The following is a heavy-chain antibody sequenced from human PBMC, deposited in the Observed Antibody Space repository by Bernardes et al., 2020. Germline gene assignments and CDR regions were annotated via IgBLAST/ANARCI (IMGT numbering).Heavy chain of an antibody. CDR1: GGSISSSSYY. CDR2: IYYSGST. Sequence: SETLSLTCTVSGGSISSSSYYWGWIRQPPGKGLEWIGSIYYSGSTYYNPSLKSRVTISVDTSKNQFSLKLSTVTAADMAVYYCARRDSGDLNYFDYWCQGTLVTVSS. J-gene: IGHJ4*02. CDR3: ARRDSGDLNYFDY. V-gene: IGHV4-39*01. D-gene: IGHD4-17*01.